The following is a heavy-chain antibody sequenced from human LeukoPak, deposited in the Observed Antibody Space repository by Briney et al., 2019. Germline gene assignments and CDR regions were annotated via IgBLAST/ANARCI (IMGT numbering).Heavy chain of an antibody. CDR1: GGSISSYY. CDR2: IYYSGST. V-gene: IGHV4-59*12. Sequence: SETLSLTCTVSGGSISSYYWSWIRQPPGKGLEWIGYIYYSGSTNYNPSLKSRVTISVDTSKNQFSLKLSSVTAADTAVYYCARDGIVVVPAAQGYYFDYWGQGTLVTVSS. CDR3: ARDGIVVVPAAQGYYFDY. D-gene: IGHD2-2*01. J-gene: IGHJ4*02.